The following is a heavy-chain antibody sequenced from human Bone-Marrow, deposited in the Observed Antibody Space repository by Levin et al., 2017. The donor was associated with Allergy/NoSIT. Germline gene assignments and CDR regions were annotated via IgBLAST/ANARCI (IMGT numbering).Heavy chain of an antibody. CDR2: IYYSGST. CDR1: GGSISSYY. CDR3: AREAYYYGSGSPQPKYYFDY. J-gene: IGHJ4*02. Sequence: SETLSLTCTVSGGSISSYYWSWIRQPPGKGLEWIGYIYYSGSTNYNPSLKSRVTISVDTSKNQFSLKLSSVTAADTAVYYCAREAYYYGSGSPQPKYYFDYWGQGTLVTVSS. D-gene: IGHD3-10*01. V-gene: IGHV4-59*01.